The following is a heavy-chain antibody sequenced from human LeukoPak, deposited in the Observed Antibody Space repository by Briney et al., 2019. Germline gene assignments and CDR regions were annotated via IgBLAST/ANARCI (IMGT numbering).Heavy chain of an antibody. D-gene: IGHD6-13*01. J-gene: IGHJ4*02. CDR3: ARDLSTYSSSWYGDY. CDR1: GYTFTGYY. V-gene: IGHV1-2*02. CDR2: INPNSGGT. Sequence: ASVKVSCKASGYTFTGYYMHWVRQAPGQGLEWMGWINPNSGGTNYAQKLQGRVTMTRDTSISIAYMELSRLRSDDTAVYYCARDLSTYSSSWYGDYWGQGTLVTVSS.